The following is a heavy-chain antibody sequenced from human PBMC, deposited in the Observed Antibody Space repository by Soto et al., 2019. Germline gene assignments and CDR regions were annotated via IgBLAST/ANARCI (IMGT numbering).Heavy chain of an antibody. Sequence: PGGSLRLSCAASGFSFNNYAMHWVRQAPGKGLEWVAVIWYDGSNKYYADSVKGRFTISRDNSKNTLYLQMNSLRAEDTAVYYCARDTAGTTVASYGMDVWGQGTTVTVSS. CDR2: IWYDGSNK. D-gene: IGHD1-1*01. CDR3: ARDTAGTTVASYGMDV. J-gene: IGHJ6*02. CDR1: GFSFNNYA. V-gene: IGHV3-33*08.